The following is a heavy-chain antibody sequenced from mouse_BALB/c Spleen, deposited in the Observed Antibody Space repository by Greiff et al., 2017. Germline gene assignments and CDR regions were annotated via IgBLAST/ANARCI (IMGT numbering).Heavy chain of an antibody. CDR3: ARGKDYGAWFAY. J-gene: IGHJ3*01. CDR2: IDPANGNT. V-gene: IGHV14-3*02. D-gene: IGHD1-1*01. CDR1: GFNIKDTY. Sequence: EVQRVESGAELVKPGASVKLSCTASGFNIKDTYMHWVKQRPEQGLEWIGRIDPANGNTKYDPKFQGKATITADTSSNTAYLQLSSLTSEDTAVYYCARGKDYGAWFAYWGQGTLVTVSA.